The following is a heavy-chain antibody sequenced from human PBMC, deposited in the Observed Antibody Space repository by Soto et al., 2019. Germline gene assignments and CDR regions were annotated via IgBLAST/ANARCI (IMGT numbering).Heavy chain of an antibody. Sequence: HPGGSLRLSCAASGFTFSSYGMHWVRQAPGKGLEWVAVISYDGSNKYYADSVKGRFTISRDNSKNTLYLQMNSLRAEDTAVYYCAKPLYGGATTYFDYWGQGTLVTVSS. J-gene: IGHJ4*02. V-gene: IGHV3-30*18. CDR3: AKPLYGGATTYFDY. CDR1: GFTFSSYG. D-gene: IGHD1-26*01. CDR2: ISYDGSNK.